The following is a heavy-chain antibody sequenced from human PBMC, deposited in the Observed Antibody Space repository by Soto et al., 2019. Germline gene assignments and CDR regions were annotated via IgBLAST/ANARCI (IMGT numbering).Heavy chain of an antibody. CDR1: GGSFSGYY. Sequence: PSETLSLTCAVYGGSFSGYYWSWIRQPPGKGLEWIGEINHSGSTNYNPSLKSRVTISVDTSKNQFSLKLSSVTAADTAVYYCARGLGSSSWYGGPLDYWGQGTLVTVSS. CDR2: INHSGST. CDR3: ARGLGSSSWYGGPLDY. V-gene: IGHV4-34*01. J-gene: IGHJ4*02. D-gene: IGHD6-13*01.